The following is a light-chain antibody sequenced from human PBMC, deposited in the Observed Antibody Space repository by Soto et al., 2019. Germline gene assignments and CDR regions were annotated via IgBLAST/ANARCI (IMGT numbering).Light chain of an antibody. Sequence: EIVLTQSPGTLFLSPGERATLSCRASQSVSSSYLACYQQKRGQAPRLLIYGASSRATGIPDRFSGSGSGTDFTLTISRLEPEDFAVYYCQQYGSSPYTFGQGTKLEIK. CDR2: GAS. V-gene: IGKV3-20*01. CDR3: QQYGSSPYT. CDR1: QSVSSSY. J-gene: IGKJ2*01.